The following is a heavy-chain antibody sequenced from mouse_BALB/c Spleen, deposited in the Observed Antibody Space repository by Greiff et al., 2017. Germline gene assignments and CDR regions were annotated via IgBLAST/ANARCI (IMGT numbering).Heavy chain of an antibody. D-gene: IGHD2-14*01. CDR3: ARSGGYDRFFDY. CDR2: IYPGDGDT. CDR1: GYAFSSYW. Sequence: VQLQQSGAELVRPGSSVKISCKASGYAFSSYWMNWVKQRPGQGLEWIGQIYPGDGDTNYNGKFKGKATLTADKSSSTAYMQLSSLTSEDSAVYVCARSGGYDRFFDYWGQGTTLTVSS. V-gene: IGHV1-80*01. J-gene: IGHJ2*01.